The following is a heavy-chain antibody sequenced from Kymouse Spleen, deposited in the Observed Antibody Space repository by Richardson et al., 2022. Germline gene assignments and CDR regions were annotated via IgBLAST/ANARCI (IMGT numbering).Heavy chain of an antibody. J-gene: IGHJ6*02. CDR1: GGSISSSSYY. CDR3: ARQALTVPYYYYYYGMDV. V-gene: IGHV4-39*01. D-gene: IGHD1-20*01,IGHD1-7*01,IGHD7-27*02. CDR2: IYYSGST. Sequence: QLQLQESGPGLVKPSETLSLTCTVSGGSISSSSYYWGWIRQPPGKGLEWIGSIYYSGSTYYNPSLKSRVTISVDTSKNQFSLKLSSVTAADTAVYYCARQALTVPYYYYYYGMDVWGQGTTVTVSS.